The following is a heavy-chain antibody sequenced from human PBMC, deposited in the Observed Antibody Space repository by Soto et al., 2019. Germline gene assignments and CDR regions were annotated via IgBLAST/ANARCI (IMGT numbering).Heavy chain of an antibody. CDR2: IYHSGST. J-gene: IGHJ6*02. CDR3: ARENSSGWYSAPDYGMDV. D-gene: IGHD6-19*01. Sequence: SETLSLTCAVSGGSISSSNWWSWVRQPPGKGLEWIGEIYHSGSTNYNPSLKSRVTISVDKSKNQFSPKLSSVTAADTAVYYCARENSSGWYSAPDYGMDVWGQGXTVTVYS. V-gene: IGHV4-4*02. CDR1: GGSISSSNW.